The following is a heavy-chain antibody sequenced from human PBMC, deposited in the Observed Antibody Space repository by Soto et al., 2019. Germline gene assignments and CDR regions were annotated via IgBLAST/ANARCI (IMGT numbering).Heavy chain of an antibody. CDR1: GGTFSSYA. D-gene: IGHD2-15*01. Sequence: SVKVSCKASGGTFSSYAISWVRQAPGQGLEWMGGIIPIFGTANYAQKFQGRVTITADESTSTAYMELSSLRSEDTAVYYCASETDIVVVVAATLYGMDVWGQGTTVTVSS. J-gene: IGHJ6*02. CDR3: ASETDIVVVVAATLYGMDV. CDR2: IIPIFGTA. V-gene: IGHV1-69*13.